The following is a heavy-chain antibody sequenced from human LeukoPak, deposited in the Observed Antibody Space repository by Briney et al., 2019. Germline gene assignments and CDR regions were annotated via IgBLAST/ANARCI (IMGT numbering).Heavy chain of an antibody. D-gene: IGHD1-20*01. CDR3: ARSRITGNNWFDP. J-gene: IGHJ5*02. Sequence: ASVKVSCKASGYTFTSYVINWVRQATGQGLEWMGWMNPNSGNTGYAQKFQGRVTMTRNTSISTAYMELSSLRSEDTAVYYCARSRITGNNWFDPWGQGTLVTVSS. CDR2: MNPNSGNT. CDR1: GYTFTSYV. V-gene: IGHV1-8*01.